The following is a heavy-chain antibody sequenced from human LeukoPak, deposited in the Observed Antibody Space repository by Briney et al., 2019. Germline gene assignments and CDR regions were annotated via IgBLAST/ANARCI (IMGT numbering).Heavy chain of an antibody. D-gene: IGHD3-10*01. CDR1: GFTFSSYS. CDR2: ISSSSSYI. Sequence: KTGGSLRLSCAASGFTFSSYSMNWVRQAPGKGLEWVSSISSSSSYIYYADSVKGRFTISRDNSKNSLYLQMNSLRTEDTALYYCAKDHDYWVRGGYFDYWGQGTLVTVSS. J-gene: IGHJ4*02. V-gene: IGHV3-21*04. CDR3: AKDHDYWVRGGYFDY.